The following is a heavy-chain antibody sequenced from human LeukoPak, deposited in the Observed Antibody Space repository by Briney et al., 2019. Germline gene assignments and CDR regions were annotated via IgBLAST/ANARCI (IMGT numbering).Heavy chain of an antibody. V-gene: IGHV4-30-4*08. CDR3: ARTMARGWAEYFQH. Sequence: SETLSLTCTVSGGSISSGDYYWSWIRQPPGKGLEWIGYIYYSGSTYYNPSLKSRVTISVDTSKNQFSLKLSSVTAADTAVYYCARTMARGWAEYFQHWGQGTLVTVSS. CDR2: IYYSGST. J-gene: IGHJ1*01. D-gene: IGHD2-15*01. CDR1: GGSISSGDYY.